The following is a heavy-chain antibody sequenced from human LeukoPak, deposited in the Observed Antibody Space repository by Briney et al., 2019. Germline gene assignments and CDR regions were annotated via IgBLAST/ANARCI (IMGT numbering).Heavy chain of an antibody. J-gene: IGHJ5*02. CDR1: SGSFSGYN. CDR2: INQSGRI. CDR3: AREAAIATAIVWFDP. Sequence: PSETLSLTCAVYSGSFSGYNWNWLRQSPGKGLEWIGEINQSGRINYNPSLKSRVTISVDTSKNQFSLKLTSLTAADTAVYYCAREAAIATAIVWFDPWGQGTLVTVTS. D-gene: IGHD6-13*01. V-gene: IGHV4-34*01.